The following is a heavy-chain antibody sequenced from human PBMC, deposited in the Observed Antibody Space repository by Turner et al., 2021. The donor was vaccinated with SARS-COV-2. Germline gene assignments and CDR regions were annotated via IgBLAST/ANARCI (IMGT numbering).Heavy chain of an antibody. CDR1: GGSRSGYY. CDR3: ARGDDPRKSGVV. V-gene: IGHV4-34*01. D-gene: IGHD3-3*01. J-gene: IGHJ4*02. Sequence: QVQLQQWGAGALKPSESMSLICAVNGGSRSGYYRTWIRQPPGKGLELIGEVHPYGTTYYTPSLKSRVSMSVDTSKNQFSLKLNSVTAADTAFYYCARGDDPRKSGVVWGQGTLVTVSS. CDR2: VHPYGTT.